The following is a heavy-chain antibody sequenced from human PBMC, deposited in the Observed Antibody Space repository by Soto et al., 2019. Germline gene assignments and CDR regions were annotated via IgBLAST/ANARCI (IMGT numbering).Heavy chain of an antibody. CDR1: GGTFSSYT. V-gene: IGHV1-69*02. D-gene: IGHD2-21*02. CDR2: IIPILGIA. J-gene: IGHJ1*01. CDR3: ARQASWGDSVGTSEYFQH. Sequence: QVQLVQSGAEVKKPGSSVKVSCKASGGTFSSYTISWVRQAPGQGLEWMGRIIPILGIANYAQKFQGRVTITADKSTSTAYMELSSLRSEDTAVYYCARQASWGDSVGTSEYFQHWGQGTLVTVSS.